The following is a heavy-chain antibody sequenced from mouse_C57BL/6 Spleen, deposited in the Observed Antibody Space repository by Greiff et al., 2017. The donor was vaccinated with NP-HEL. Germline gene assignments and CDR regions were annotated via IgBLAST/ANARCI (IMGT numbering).Heavy chain of an antibody. D-gene: IGHD2-5*01. CDR1: GYTFTSYW. CDR2: INPSSGYT. J-gene: IGHJ3*01. V-gene: IGHV1-7*01. Sequence: QVQLQQSGAELAKPGASVKLSCKASGYTFTSYWMHWVKQRPGQGLEWIGYINPSSGYTKYNQKFKDKATLTADKSSSTAYMQLSSLTYEDSAVYYCARRDRNYDPHFAYWGQGTLVTVSA. CDR3: ARRDRNYDPHFAY.